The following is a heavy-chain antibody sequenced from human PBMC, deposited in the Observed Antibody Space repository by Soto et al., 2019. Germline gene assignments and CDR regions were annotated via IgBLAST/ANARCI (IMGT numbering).Heavy chain of an antibody. D-gene: IGHD3-10*01. V-gene: IGHV1-18*01. Sequence: ASVKVSCKASGYTFTSYGISWVRQAPGQGLEWMGWISAYNGNTNYAQKLQGRVTMTTDTSTSTAYMELRSLRSDDTAVYYCASPSNLWCLPTIEPSSFDYWGQGTLVTVSS. CDR2: ISAYNGNT. CDR3: ASPSNLWCLPTIEPSSFDY. J-gene: IGHJ4*02. CDR1: GYTFTSYG.